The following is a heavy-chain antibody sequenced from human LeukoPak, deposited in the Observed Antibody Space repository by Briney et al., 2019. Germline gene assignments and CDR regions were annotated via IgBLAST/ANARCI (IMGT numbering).Heavy chain of an antibody. CDR1: GYTFSTYP. CDR2: INAGNGNT. Sequence: ASVKVSCKASGYTFSTYPMHWVRQAPGQRLEWMGWINAGNGNTKYSQKFQGRVTITRDTSASTAYMELSSLRSEDTAVYYCARERGARYSGTDGYYYGMDVWGQGTTVTVSS. CDR3: ARERGARYSGTDGYYYGMDV. V-gene: IGHV1-3*01. J-gene: IGHJ6*02. D-gene: IGHD1-26*01.